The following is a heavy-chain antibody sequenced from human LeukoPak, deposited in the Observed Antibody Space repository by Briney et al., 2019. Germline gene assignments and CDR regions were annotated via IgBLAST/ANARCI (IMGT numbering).Heavy chain of an antibody. J-gene: IGHJ4*02. V-gene: IGHV4-38-2*01. Sequence: KPSETLSLTCAVSGYSISSGYYWGWIRQPPGKGLEWIGSIYHSGSTYYNPSLKSRVTISVDTSKNQFSLKLSSVTAADTAVYYCARGGGYCSGGSCYLSYFDYWGQGTLVTVSS. CDR3: ARGGGYCSGGSCYLSYFDY. CDR1: GYSISSGYY. D-gene: IGHD2-15*01. CDR2: IYHSGST.